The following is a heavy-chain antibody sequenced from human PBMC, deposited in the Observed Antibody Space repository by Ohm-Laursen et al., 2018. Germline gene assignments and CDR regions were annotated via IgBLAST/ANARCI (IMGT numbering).Heavy chain of an antibody. J-gene: IGHJ4*02. D-gene: IGHD5-18*01. CDR3: AKGSTAHRPYYFDY. CDR2: LNGDSDST. Sequence: SLRLSCAASGFTFTNYVMSWVRQAPGKGLEWVSALNGDSDSTYYADSVKGRFTISRNNSKNTLYLQMNDLRAEDTAIYYCAKGSTAHRPYYFDYWGQGTLVTVSS. CDR1: GFTFTNYV. V-gene: IGHV3-23*01.